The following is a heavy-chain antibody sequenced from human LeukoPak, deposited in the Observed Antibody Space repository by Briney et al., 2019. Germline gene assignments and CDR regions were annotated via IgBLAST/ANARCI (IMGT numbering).Heavy chain of an antibody. D-gene: IGHD2-21*01. CDR1: GYSVSNTYH. V-gene: IGHV4-38-2*01. Sequence: SQTLSLTCAVSGYSVSNTYHWGWIRQPPWEGLERVGRSHHTGTTYYNPSLKSRVVVSLDTSKKQFSLKLSSVTAPHTTVYYCTGGYLDCWGTFANRGEGILVTLS. CDR3: TGGYLDCWGTFAN. J-gene: IGHJ4*02. CDR2: SHHTGTT.